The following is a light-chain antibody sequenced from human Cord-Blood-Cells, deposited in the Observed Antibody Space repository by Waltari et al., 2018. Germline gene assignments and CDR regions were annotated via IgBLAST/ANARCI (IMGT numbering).Light chain of an antibody. Sequence: QSVLTQPPSVSGAPGQRVTLSCTGSSSNIGAGYDVHWYQQLPGTAPKLLIYGNSNRPSGVPDRFSGAKSGTSASLAITGLQAEDEADYDCQSYDSSLGGWVFGGGTKLTVL. J-gene: IGLJ3*02. CDR1: SSNIGAGYD. CDR2: GNS. V-gene: IGLV1-40*01. CDR3: QSYDSSLGGWV.